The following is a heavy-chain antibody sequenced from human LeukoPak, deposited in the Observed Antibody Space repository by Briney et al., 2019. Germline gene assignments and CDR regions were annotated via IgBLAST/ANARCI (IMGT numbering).Heavy chain of an antibody. CDR2: INSDTYNNTI. D-gene: IGHD4-17*01. J-gene: IGHJ4*02. CDR3: ARDRDYAFDY. V-gene: IGHV3-48*02. Sequence: EGSLRLSCAASGFTLSTYSMNWVRQAPGKGLEWISYINSDTYNNTIHYADTVKGRFTISRDNAKSSLYLQMNSLRDEDTAVYYCARDRDYAFDYWGQGTLVTVSS. CDR1: GFTLSTYS.